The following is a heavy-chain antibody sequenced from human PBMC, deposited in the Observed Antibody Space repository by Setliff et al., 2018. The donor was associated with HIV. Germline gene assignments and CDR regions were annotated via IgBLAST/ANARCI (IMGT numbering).Heavy chain of an antibody. CDR1: GGSISGSSYH. J-gene: IGHJ5*02. V-gene: IGHV4-39*07. CDR2: IYDSEST. Sequence: SETLSLTCTVSGGSISGSSYHWGWIRQTPGKGLEWIGSIYDSESTYYNPSLKSRVTISVDTSKNHFSLKLNSVAAADTAVYYCARAPGPYGDYNWFDPWGQGALVTV. CDR3: ARAPGPYGDYNWFDP. D-gene: IGHD4-17*01.